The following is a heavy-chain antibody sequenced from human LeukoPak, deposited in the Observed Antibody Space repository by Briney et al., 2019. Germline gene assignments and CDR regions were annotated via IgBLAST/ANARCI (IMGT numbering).Heavy chain of an antibody. CDR3: AREVVVAATLYPLGY. D-gene: IGHD2-15*01. CDR1: GYTFTGYC. J-gene: IGHJ4*02. Sequence: GASVKVSCKASGYTFTGYCMQWVREAPGQGLEWMARINPNSGGTSYAQKFQGRVTMTRDTSISIAYMELSRLRSDETAVYYCAREVVVAATLYPLGYWGQGTLVTVSS. CDR2: INPNSGGT. V-gene: IGHV1-2*06.